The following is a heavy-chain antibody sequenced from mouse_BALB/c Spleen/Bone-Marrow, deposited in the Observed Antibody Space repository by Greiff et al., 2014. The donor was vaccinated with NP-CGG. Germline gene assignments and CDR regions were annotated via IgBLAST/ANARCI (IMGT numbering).Heavy chain of an antibody. CDR1: GFNIKDTY. CDR3: ARWENYAFDY. CDR2: IDPANGNT. J-gene: IGHJ2*01. V-gene: IGHV14-3*02. Sequence: VQLQQSGADLVKPGASVKLTCTTSGFNIKDTYMHWVKQRPEQGLEWIGRIDPANGNTKYDPKFQGRATITADTSSNTAYLQLSSLTSEDTAVYYCARWENYAFDYWGQGTTLTVSS. D-gene: IGHD2-4*01.